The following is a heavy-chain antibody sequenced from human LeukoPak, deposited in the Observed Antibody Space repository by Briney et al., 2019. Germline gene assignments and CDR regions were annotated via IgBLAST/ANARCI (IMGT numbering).Heavy chain of an antibody. D-gene: IGHD6-6*01. J-gene: IGHJ5*02. Sequence: GASVKVSCKASGYTFTSYGISWVRQAPGQGLEWMGWISAYNGNTNYAQKLQGRVTMTRNTSISTAYMELSSLRSEDTAVYYCARAQGVIAASGGDPWGQGTLVTVSS. CDR2: ISAYNGNT. CDR3: ARAQGVIAASGGDP. CDR1: GYTFTSYG. V-gene: IGHV1-18*01.